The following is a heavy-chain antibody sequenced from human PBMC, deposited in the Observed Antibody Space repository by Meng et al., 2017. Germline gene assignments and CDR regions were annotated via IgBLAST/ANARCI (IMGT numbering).Heavy chain of an antibody. V-gene: IGHV1-69*06. J-gene: IGHJ5*02. CDR3: ARPRDSYWFDP. D-gene: IGHD2-21*02. CDR1: GGTFSSYT. CDR2: IIPIFGTA. Sequence: SVKVSCKASGGTFSSYTISWVRQAPGQGLEWMGGIIPIFGTANYAQKFQGRVTITADKSTSTAYMELSSLRSEDTAVFYCARPRDSYWFDPWGRGTLVTVSS.